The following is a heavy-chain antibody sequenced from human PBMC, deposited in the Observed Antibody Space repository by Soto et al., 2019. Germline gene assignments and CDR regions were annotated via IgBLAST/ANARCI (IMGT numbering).Heavy chain of an antibody. CDR3: ARHAGYCTNGVCYSDYYYYMDV. CDR2: IYYSGST. D-gene: IGHD2-8*01. J-gene: IGHJ6*03. Sequence: SETLSLTCTVSGGSISSSSYYWGWIRQPPGKGLEWIGSIYYSGSTYYNPSLKSRVTISVDTSKNQFSLKLSSVTAADTAVYYCARHAGYCTNGVCYSDYYYYMDVWGKGTTVTVSS. V-gene: IGHV4-39*01. CDR1: GGSISSSSYY.